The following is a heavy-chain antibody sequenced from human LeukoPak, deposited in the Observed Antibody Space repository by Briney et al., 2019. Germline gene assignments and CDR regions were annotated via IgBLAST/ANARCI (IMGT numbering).Heavy chain of an antibody. V-gene: IGHV1-18*01. D-gene: IGHD3-10*01. CDR1: GYTFTSYG. J-gene: IGHJ4*02. Sequence: GASVKVSFKASGYTFTSYGISWVRQAPGQGLEWMGWISAYNGNTNYAQKLQGRVTMTTDTSTSTAYMELRSLRSDDTAVYYCARSNGFGELFPPFDYWGQGTLVTVSS. CDR3: ARSNGFGELFPPFDY. CDR2: ISAYNGNT.